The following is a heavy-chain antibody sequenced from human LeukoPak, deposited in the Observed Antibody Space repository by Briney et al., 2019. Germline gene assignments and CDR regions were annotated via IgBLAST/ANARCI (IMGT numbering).Heavy chain of an antibody. CDR2: INPSGGST. J-gene: IGHJ4*02. D-gene: IGHD6-19*01. Sequence: ASVKVSCKASGYTFTSYYMHWVRQAPGQGLEWMGIINPSGGSTSYAQKFQGRVTMTEDTSTDTAYMELSSLRSEDTAVYYCATDPVAGRFFDYWGQGTLVTVSS. CDR1: GYTFTSYY. CDR3: ATDPVAGRFFDY. V-gene: IGHV1-46*01.